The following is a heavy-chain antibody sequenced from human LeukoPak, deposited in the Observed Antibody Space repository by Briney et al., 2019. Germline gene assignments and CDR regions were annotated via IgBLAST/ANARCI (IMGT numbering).Heavy chain of an antibody. CDR3: ATDLLGEKDTAMVY. D-gene: IGHD5-18*01. J-gene: IGHJ4*02. CDR1: GYTLTELS. Sequence: ASVRVSCKVSGYTLTELSMHWVRQAPGKGLEWMGGFDPEDGETIYAQKFQGRVTMTEDTSTDTAYMELSSLRSEDTAVYYCATDLLGEKDTAMVYWGQGTLVTVSS. CDR2: FDPEDGET. V-gene: IGHV1-24*01.